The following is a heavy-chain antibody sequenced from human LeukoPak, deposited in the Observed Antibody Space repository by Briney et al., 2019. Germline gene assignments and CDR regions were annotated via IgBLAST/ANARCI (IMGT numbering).Heavy chain of an antibody. J-gene: IGHJ6*03. D-gene: IGHD3-16*01. CDR3: TTDGGSTLYYYYYYMDV. V-gene: IGHV3-15*01. CDR1: GFTFSNAW. Sequence: GGSLRLSCAASGFTFSNAWMSWVRQAPGKGLEWVGRIKSKTDGGTTDYAAPVKGRFTISRDDSKNTLYLQMNSLKTEDTAVYYCTTDGGSTLYYYYYYMDVWGKGTTVTVSS. CDR2: IKSKTDGGTT.